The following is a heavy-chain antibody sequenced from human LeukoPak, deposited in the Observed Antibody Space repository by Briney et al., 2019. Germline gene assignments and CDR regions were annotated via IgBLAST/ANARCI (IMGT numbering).Heavy chain of an antibody. Sequence: GGSLRLSCAASGFSVSNNYMSWVRQAPGKGLEWVSVIYSGGSTFYADSVKGRFTISRDNSKNTLYLQMNSLRAEDSAVYYCASDSYSPEYFQHWGQGTLVTVAS. CDR2: IYSGGST. J-gene: IGHJ1*01. D-gene: IGHD2-15*01. CDR1: GFSVSNNY. CDR3: ASDSYSPEYFQH. V-gene: IGHV3-66*01.